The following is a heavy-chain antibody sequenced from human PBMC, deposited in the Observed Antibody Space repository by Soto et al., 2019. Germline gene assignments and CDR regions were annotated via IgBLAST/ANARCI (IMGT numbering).Heavy chain of an antibody. CDR1: GFICSSYD. V-gene: IGHV3-23*01. CDR2: ILVDGRT. Sequence: EVQMLESGGGLAQPGGSLRLSCAASGFICSSYDMSWVRQAPGKGLEWVSTILVDGRTFYVDSVKGRFTISRDNSKNTVYLQMNSLTAGDTALDYWAKATATGGGAFDICGQGTMVTVSS. J-gene: IGHJ3*02. CDR3: AKATATGGGAFDI. D-gene: IGHD2-8*02.